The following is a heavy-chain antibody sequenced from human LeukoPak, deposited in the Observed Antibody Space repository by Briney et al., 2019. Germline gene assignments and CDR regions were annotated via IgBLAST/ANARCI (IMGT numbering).Heavy chain of an antibody. CDR1: GYXFTSYW. CDR2: IHPGDSET. D-gene: IGHD1-26*01. V-gene: IGHV5-51*01. CDR3: ARRLGATQPYFDF. J-gene: IGHJ4*02. Sequence: GESLKISCKASGYXFTSYWICWVRQMPGKGLECRGIIHPGDSETRYSPSFQGQVTISADKSISTAYLQWSGLKASDTAMYYCARRLGATQPYFDFWGQGALVTVSS.